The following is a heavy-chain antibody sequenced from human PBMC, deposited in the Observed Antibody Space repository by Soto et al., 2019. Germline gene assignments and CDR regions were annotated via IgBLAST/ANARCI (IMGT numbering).Heavy chain of an antibody. CDR1: GFTFSSYG. CDR2: IWYDGSNK. D-gene: IGHD1-26*01. V-gene: IGHV3-33*01. J-gene: IGHJ4*02. Sequence: QVQLVESGGGGVQPGRSLRLSCAVSGFTFSSYGMHWVRQAPGKGLEWVAVIWYDGSNKYYADSVNGRFTISRDNSKNSLYRQMNSLRTEDTAVYYCAIGQGSYLLNYSDYWGQGTLVTVSS. CDR3: AIGQGSYLLNYSDY.